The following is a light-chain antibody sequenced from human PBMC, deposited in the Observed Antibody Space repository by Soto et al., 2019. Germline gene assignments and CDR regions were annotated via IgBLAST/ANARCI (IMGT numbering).Light chain of an antibody. CDR3: HQYGSLYT. CDR2: GAS. CDR1: QSVSSSY. V-gene: IGKV3-20*01. Sequence: EIVLTQSPGTLSLSPGERATLSCRASQSVSSSYLACYQQKPGQAPRLLIYGASSRAAGIPDRFSGSGSGTDFTITISRLEPEDFAVYYCHQYGSLYTFGQGTKLEIK. J-gene: IGKJ2*01.